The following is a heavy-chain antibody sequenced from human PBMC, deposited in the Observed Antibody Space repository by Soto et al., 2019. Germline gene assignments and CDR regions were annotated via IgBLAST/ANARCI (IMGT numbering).Heavy chain of an antibody. CDR2: IFHSVST. V-gene: IGHV4-30-2*01. CDR3: ARVPDY. CDR1: GGSISSGGYY. Sequence: QLQLQESGPGLVKPSQTLSLTCAVSGGSISSGGYYWSWIRQPPGKGLEWIGYIFHSVSTYYNPSLTRRVTIAIATSTNQYSLKLSAVTAADTALYYCARVPDYWGQGSLVTVSS. J-gene: IGHJ4*02. D-gene: IGHD2-2*01.